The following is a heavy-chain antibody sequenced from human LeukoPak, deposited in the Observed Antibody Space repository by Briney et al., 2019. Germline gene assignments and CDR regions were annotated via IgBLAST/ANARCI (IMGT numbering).Heavy chain of an antibody. V-gene: IGHV3-7*01. CDR3: VRRGGTYYYDTTGYWYAFDI. CDR2: IKQDGSET. CDR1: GFTFSSYW. D-gene: IGHD3-22*01. Sequence: GGSLRLSCAASGFTFSSYWMHWVRQAPGKGLEWVANIKQDGSETYYVDSVKGRFTISRDNADNLLFLQMNSLRAEDTALYYCVRRGGTYYYDTTGYWYAFDIWGRGTMVTVSS. J-gene: IGHJ3*02.